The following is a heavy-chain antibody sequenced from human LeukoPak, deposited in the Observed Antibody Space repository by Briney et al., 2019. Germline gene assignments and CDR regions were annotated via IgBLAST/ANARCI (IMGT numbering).Heavy chain of an antibody. CDR1: GYTFTSYA. D-gene: IGHD6-13*01. CDR2: INTNTGNP. Sequence: ASVKVSCRASGYTFTSYAMNWVRQAPGQGLEWMGWINTNTGNPTYAQGFTGRFVFSLDTSVSTAYLQISSLKAEDTAVYYCARDLSGSSWSIKAWFDPWGQGTLVTGSS. V-gene: IGHV7-4-1*02. J-gene: IGHJ5*02. CDR3: ARDLSGSSWSIKAWFDP.